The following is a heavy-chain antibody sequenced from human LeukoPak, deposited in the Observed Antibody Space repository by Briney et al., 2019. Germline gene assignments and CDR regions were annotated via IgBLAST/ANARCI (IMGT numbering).Heavy chain of an antibody. CDR3: TILSGSYWSIDY. J-gene: IGHJ4*02. V-gene: IGHV3-73*01. CDR1: GFTFSSSA. CDR2: IRSKANSYAT. D-gene: IGHD1-26*01. Sequence: GGSLRLSCAASGFTFSSSAMHWVRQASGQGLEWVGRIRSKANSYATAYAASVKGRFTISRDDSKNTAYLQMNSLKTEDTAVYYCTILSGSYWSIDYWGQGTLVTVSS.